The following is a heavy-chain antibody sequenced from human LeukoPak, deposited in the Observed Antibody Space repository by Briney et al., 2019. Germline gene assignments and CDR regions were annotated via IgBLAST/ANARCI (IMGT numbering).Heavy chain of an antibody. D-gene: IGHD2-15*01. CDR1: GFSFSSHG. CDR2: IIGGAGGT. J-gene: IGHJ4*02. CDR3: AKDMGYCSGGSCHFDY. V-gene: IGHV3-23*01. Sequence: GGSLRLSCAASGFSFSSHGMSWVRQAPGKGLEWVSGIIGGAGGTYYADSVKGRFTISRDNSKNTLYLQMNSLRAEDTAVYYCAKDMGYCSGGSCHFDYWGQGTLVTVSS.